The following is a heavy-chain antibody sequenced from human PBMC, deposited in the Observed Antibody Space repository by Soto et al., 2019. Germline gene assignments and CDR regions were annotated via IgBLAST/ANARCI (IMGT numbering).Heavy chain of an antibody. CDR2: INPNSGGT. V-gene: IGHV1-2*02. D-gene: IGHD2-21*02. Sequence: ASVKVSCKASGYTFTGYYMHWVRQAPGQGLEWMGWINPNSGGTNYAQKFQGRVTMTRDTSISTAYMELSRLRSDDTAVYYCARDADCGGDCYSFPYYYYGIDVWGQGTTVTVSS. J-gene: IGHJ6*02. CDR1: GYTFTGYY. CDR3: ARDADCGGDCYSFPYYYYGIDV.